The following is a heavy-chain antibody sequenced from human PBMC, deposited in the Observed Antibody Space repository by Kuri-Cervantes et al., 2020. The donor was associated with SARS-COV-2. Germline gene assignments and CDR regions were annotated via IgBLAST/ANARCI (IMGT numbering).Heavy chain of an antibody. CDR3: AHKEVAEAFDI. CDR1: GFSLTTSGMC. CDR2: IYLDDDK. V-gene: IGHV2-5*05. Sequence: SGPTLVQPTPTLTLTCTFSGFSLTTSGMCVAWIRPPPGKALEWLALIYLDDDKRYGPSLKSRLSITKDTSRNQVVLTITNMEPVDTATYFCAHKEVAEAFDILGQGTMVTVSS. J-gene: IGHJ3*02. D-gene: IGHD2-15*01.